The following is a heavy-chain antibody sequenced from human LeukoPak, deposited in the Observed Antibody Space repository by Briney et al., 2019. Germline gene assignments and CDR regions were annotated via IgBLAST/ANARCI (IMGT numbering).Heavy chain of an antibody. V-gene: IGHV3-23*01. Sequence: PGGSLRLSCAASGFTFNNYAMNWVRQAPGKGLEWVSSISGSGGSTYYADSVKGRFTISRDNSKNTLYLQMNSLRAEDTAVYYCAKDLPNPGTSRHFQYWGQGTPVTVSS. CDR2: ISGSGGST. D-gene: IGHD2-8*01. CDR1: GFTFNNYA. J-gene: IGHJ1*01. CDR3: AKDLPNPGTSRHFQY.